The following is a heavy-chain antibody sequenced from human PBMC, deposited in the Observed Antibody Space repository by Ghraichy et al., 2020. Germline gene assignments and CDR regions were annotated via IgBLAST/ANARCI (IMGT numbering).Heavy chain of an antibody. CDR2: ISGSGGST. D-gene: IGHD3-10*01. CDR1: GFTFSSYA. Sequence: GESLNISCAASGFTFSSYAMSWVRQAPGKGLEWVSAISGSGGSTYYADSVKGRFTTSRDNSKNTLYLQMNSLRAEDTAVYYCAKDRPLSMVRGVMPFDYWGQGTLVTVSS. J-gene: IGHJ4*02. CDR3: AKDRPLSMVRGVMPFDY. V-gene: IGHV3-23*01.